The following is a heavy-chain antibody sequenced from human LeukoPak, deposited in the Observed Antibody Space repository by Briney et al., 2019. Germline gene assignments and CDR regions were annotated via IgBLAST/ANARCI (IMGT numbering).Heavy chain of an antibody. CDR2: INPNSGGT. Sequence: ASVKVSCKASGYTFTGFHIHWVRQAPGQGLEWMGWINPNSGGTNYAQRFKGRVTMTRDTSITTAYMELTRLTSDDTAVYYCARDMSPWETRNPDAFDIWGQGTMVTVSS. CDR3: ARDMSPWETRNPDAFDI. J-gene: IGHJ3*02. CDR1: GYTFTGFH. V-gene: IGHV1-2*02. D-gene: IGHD1-14*01.